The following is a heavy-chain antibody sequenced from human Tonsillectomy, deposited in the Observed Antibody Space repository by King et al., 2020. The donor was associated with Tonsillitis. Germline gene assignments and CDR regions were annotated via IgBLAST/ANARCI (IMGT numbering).Heavy chain of an antibody. J-gene: IGHJ3*01. Sequence: VQLVESGGGLVQPGGSLRLSCAASGFTFSSYAMSWVRQAPGKGLEWVSTLSGSGSSTYYADSVKGRLTISRDNSKNTVYLQMSSLRAEDTAVYYCARASGGLSGSYPLNAFDVWGQGTMVTVS. CDR1: GFTFSSYA. CDR2: LSGSGSST. D-gene: IGHD1-26*01. CDR3: ARASGGLSGSYPLNAFDV. V-gene: IGHV3-23*04.